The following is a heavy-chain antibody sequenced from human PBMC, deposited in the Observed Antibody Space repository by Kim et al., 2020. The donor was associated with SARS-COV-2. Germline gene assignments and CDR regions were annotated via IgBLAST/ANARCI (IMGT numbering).Heavy chain of an antibody. CDR1: GFSLSTSGVG. J-gene: IGHJ3*02. Sequence: SGPTLVNPTQTLTLTCTFSGFSLSTSGVGVGWIRQPPGKALEWLALIYLDDDKRYSPSLKSRLPITKDTSKNQVVRTMTNMDPVDTATYYCAHRFTIYDAIDIWGQGTMVTVSS. D-gene: IGHD3-9*01. CDR2: IYLDDDK. CDR3: AHRFTIYDAIDI. V-gene: IGHV2-5*02.